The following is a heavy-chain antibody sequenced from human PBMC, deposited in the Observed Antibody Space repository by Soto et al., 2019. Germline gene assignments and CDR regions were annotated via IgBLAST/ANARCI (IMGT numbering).Heavy chain of an antibody. CDR1: GGAIGSHY. V-gene: IGHV4-4*07. J-gene: IGHJ5*02. D-gene: IGHD3-3*01. CDR2: IYSSGST. CDR3: ARGQRFPDWFDP. Sequence: SETLSLTCTISGGAIGSHYWTWIRQPAGKGLEWIGRIYSSGSTQYNPSLQSRVTMSLDTSKNQFSLRLESVTAADTAVYYCARGQRFPDWFDPWGQGTLVTGSS.